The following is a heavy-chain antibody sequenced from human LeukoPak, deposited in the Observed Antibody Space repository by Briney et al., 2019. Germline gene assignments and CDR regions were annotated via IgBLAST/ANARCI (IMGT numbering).Heavy chain of an antibody. CDR3: ARGRMITFGGVIT. Sequence: GGSLRLSYAASGFTFSSYSMNWVRQAPGKGLEWVSSISSSSSYIYYADSVKSRFTISRDNAKNSLYLQMNSLRAEDTAVYYCARGRMITFGGVITWGQGTLVTVSS. CDR2: ISSSSSYI. V-gene: IGHV3-21*01. CDR1: GFTFSSYS. J-gene: IGHJ5*02. D-gene: IGHD3-16*01.